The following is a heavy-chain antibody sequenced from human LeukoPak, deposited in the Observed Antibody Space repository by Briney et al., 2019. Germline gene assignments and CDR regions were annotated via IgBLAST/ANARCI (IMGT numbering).Heavy chain of an antibody. J-gene: IGHJ4*02. CDR2: ISYDGSNK. CDR3: ARAAVAGTLDY. V-gene: IGHV3-30-3*01. Sequence: GRSLRLSCAASGFTFSSYAMHWVRQAPGKGLEWVAVISYDGSNKYYADPVEGRFTISRDNSKNTLYLQMNSLRAEDTAVYYCARAAVAGTLDYWGQGTLVTVSS. CDR1: GFTFSSYA. D-gene: IGHD6-19*01.